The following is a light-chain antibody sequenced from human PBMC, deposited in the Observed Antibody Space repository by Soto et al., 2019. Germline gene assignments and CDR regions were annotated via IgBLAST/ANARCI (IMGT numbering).Light chain of an antibody. CDR3: SSYTSSSTPYV. CDR2: DVS. V-gene: IGLV2-14*01. Sequence: QSVLSQPGSVSGSPGQSITISCTGTSSDVGGYNYVSWYQQHPGKAPKLMMYDVSNRPSGVSNRFSGSKSGNTASLTISGLQAEDEADYYCSSYTSSSTPYVFGTGTKVTVL. J-gene: IGLJ1*01. CDR1: SSDVGGYNY.